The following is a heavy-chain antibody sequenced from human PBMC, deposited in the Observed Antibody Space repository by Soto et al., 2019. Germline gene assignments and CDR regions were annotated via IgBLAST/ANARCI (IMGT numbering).Heavy chain of an antibody. CDR1: GGPISTYY. V-gene: IGHV4-59*01. CDR2: IYYSGST. Sequence: SETLSLTCTVSGGPISTYYWSWIRQPPGKGLEWIGHIYYSGSTSYNSSLKSRVTISVDTSKSQLSLKLSSVTPADTAVYYCARQRRDFDYWGQGSLVTVSS. D-gene: IGHD6-25*01. J-gene: IGHJ4*02. CDR3: ARQRRDFDY.